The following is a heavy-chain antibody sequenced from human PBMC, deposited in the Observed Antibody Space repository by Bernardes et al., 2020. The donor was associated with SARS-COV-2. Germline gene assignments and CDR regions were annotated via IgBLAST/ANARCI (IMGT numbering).Heavy chain of an antibody. CDR1: GGSISSYY. Sequence: SENLSRTCTVSGGSISSYYWSWIRPPAGKGLEWIGRIYTSGSTNYNPSLKSRVTMSVDTSKNQFSPKLSSVTAADTAVYYCASVSINHHYGMDVWGQGTTVTVSS. CDR2: IYTSGST. J-gene: IGHJ6*02. CDR3: ASVSINHHYGMDV. V-gene: IGHV4-4*07. D-gene: IGHD2-8*01.